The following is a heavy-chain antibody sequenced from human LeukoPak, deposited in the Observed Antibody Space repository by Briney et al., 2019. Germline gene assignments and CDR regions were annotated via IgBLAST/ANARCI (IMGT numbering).Heavy chain of an antibody. J-gene: IGHJ4*02. CDR3: ARFDSSGYYYFDY. CDR2: ISSNGGST. V-gene: IGHV3-64D*06. CDR1: GFTFSSYA. D-gene: IGHD3-22*01. Sequence: GGSVRLSCSASGFTFSSYAMHWVRQAPGKGLEYVSAISSNGGSTYYADSVKGRFTISRDNSKNTLYLQMSSLRAEDTAVYYCARFDSSGYYYFDYWGQGTLVTVSS.